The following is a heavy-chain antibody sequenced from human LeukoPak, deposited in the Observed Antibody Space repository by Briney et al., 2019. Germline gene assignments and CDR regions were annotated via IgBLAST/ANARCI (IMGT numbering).Heavy chain of an antibody. D-gene: IGHD6-13*01. CDR3: ARVGKGSSWYYFDY. CDR2: ISYRGST. CDR1: GGSIASYY. J-gene: IGHJ4*02. V-gene: IGHV4-59*01. Sequence: SETLSLTCTVSGGSIASYYWSWIRQFPGKGLEWIGYISYRGSTSYNPSLNSRVSISLDTSKNQLSLRLNSVTAADTAVYYCARVGKGSSWYYFDYWGQGTLVTVSS.